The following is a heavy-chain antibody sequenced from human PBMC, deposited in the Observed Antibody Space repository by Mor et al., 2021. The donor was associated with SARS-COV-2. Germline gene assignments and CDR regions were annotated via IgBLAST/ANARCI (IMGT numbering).Heavy chain of an antibody. CDR3: AKDNYGDY. D-gene: IGHD4-17*01. CDR1: SIYG. CDR2: ISYDGSNK. V-gene: IGHV3-30*18. Sequence: SIYGMHWDRQAPGKGLEWVAVISYDGSNKNYADSVKGRFTISRDNSKNTLSLQMNSLRAEDTAVYYCAKDNYGDY. J-gene: IGHJ4*03.